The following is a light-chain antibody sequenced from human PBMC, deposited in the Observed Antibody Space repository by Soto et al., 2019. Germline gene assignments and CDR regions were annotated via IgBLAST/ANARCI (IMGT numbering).Light chain of an antibody. V-gene: IGKV1-5*03. J-gene: IGKJ1*01. CDR1: QTISSW. Sequence: DIQMTQSPSTLSGSVGDRVTITCRASQTISSWLAWYQQKPGKAPKLLIYKASTLKSGVPSRFSGSGSGTEFSLTISNLQPDDCATYYCQQYENYWTFGQGTKV. CDR2: KAS. CDR3: QQYENYWT.